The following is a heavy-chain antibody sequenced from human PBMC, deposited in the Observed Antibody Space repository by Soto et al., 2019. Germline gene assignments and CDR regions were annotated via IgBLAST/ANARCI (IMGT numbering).Heavy chain of an antibody. Sequence: QVQLVESGGGVVQPGRSLRLSCAASGFTFSSYGMHWVRQAPGKGLEWVAVISYDGSNKYDADSVKSRFTISRDNSKNTLYLHMNSLRAEDTAVYYWAKDPGAGTTTYYYCGMDVWGQGTKVTVSS. CDR2: ISYDGSNK. J-gene: IGHJ6*02. CDR3: AKDPGAGTTTYYYCGMDV. D-gene: IGHD1-7*01. V-gene: IGHV3-30*18. CDR1: GFTFSSYG.